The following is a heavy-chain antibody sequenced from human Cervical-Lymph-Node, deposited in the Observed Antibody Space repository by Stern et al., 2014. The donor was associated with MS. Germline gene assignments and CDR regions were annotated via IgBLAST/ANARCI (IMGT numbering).Heavy chain of an antibody. D-gene: IGHD6-6*01. V-gene: IGHV6-1*01. CDR2: TYYRAKWYN. CDR1: GDSVSSNSAA. Sequence: QVQLQQSGPGLVKPSQTLSLTCAISGDSVSSNSAAWNWIRQSPSRGLEWLGRTYYRAKWYNDYAVSVKSRITINPDTSKNQFSLQLNSVTPEDTAVYYCARGIAARPGADYYYYGMDLWGQGTTVTVSS. J-gene: IGHJ6*02. CDR3: ARGIAARPGADYYYYGMDL.